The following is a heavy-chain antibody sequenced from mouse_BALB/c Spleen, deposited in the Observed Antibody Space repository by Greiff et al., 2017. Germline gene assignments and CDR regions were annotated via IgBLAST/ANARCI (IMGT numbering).Heavy chain of an antibody. CDR1: GYSFTSYY. V-gene: IGHV1-66*01. CDR2: IFPGSGNT. J-gene: IGHJ4*01. CDR3: ARYAAGYFDY. Sequence: VQLQQSGPELVKPGASVKISCKASGYSFTSYYIHWVKQRPGQGLEWIGWIFPGSGNTKYNEKFKGKATLTADTSSSTAYMQLSSLTSEDSGVYFCARYAAGYFDYWGQGTSVTVSS. D-gene: IGHD2-3*01.